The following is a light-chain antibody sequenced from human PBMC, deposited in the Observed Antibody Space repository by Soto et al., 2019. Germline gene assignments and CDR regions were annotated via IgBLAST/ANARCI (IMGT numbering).Light chain of an antibody. Sequence: EVVLTQSPDTLSLSPGERATLSSRASQSVSTTYLAWYQQKPGQAPRLLIYATSSRATGIPDRFSGGGSGTEFSLTISRLEPEDFAVYFCQQYANLPRTFGQGTKLEIK. CDR3: QQYANLPRT. CDR2: ATS. J-gene: IGKJ2*01. V-gene: IGKV3-20*01. CDR1: QSVSTTY.